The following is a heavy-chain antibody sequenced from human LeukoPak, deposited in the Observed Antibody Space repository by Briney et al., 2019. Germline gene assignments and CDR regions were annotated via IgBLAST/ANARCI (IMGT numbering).Heavy chain of an antibody. V-gene: IGHV4-59*01. J-gene: IGHJ4*02. CDR3: ARGYVEMATLFDY. Sequence: SETLSLTCTVSGGSISSYYWSWIWQPPGKGLEWIGYIYYSGSTNYNPSLKSRVTISVDTSKNQFSLKLSSVTAADTAVYYCARGYVEMATLFDYWGQGTLVTVSS. CDR2: IYYSGST. D-gene: IGHD5-24*01. CDR1: GGSISSYY.